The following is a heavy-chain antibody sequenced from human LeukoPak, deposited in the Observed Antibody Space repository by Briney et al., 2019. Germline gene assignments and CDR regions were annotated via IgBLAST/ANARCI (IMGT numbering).Heavy chain of an antibody. V-gene: IGHV3-11*01. Sequence: GGSLRLSCAASGFTFSDYYMSWIRQAPGKGLEWVSYISSSGSTTYCADSVKGRFTISRDNSKNTLYLQMNSLRAEDTAVYYCAKVGGGYSGYDSAYYYGMDVWGQGTTVTVSS. J-gene: IGHJ6*02. D-gene: IGHD5-12*01. CDR2: ISSSGSTT. CDR1: GFTFSDYY. CDR3: AKVGGGYSGYDSAYYYGMDV.